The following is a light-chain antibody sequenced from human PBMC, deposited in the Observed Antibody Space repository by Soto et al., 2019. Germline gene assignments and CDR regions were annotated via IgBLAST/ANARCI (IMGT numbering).Light chain of an antibody. CDR3: QQYERYPLT. Sequence: DIQMNQSPSTLSASVGDRVIITCRASQSVSGWLAWYRQKPGKAPELLIYSASTLETGVPSRFSGSGSGTDFTLTVSSLQREDFATYYCQQYERYPLTFGGGTKVEIK. J-gene: IGKJ4*01. CDR1: QSVSGW. V-gene: IGKV1-5*03. CDR2: SAS.